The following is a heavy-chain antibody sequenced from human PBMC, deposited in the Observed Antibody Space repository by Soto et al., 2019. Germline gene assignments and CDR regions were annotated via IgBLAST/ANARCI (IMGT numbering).Heavy chain of an antibody. CDR2: ISWNSGSI. V-gene: IGHV3-9*01. CDR1: GFTFDDYA. Sequence: PGGSLRLSCAASGFTFDDYAMHWVRQAPGKGLEWVSGISWNSGSIGYADSVKGRFTISRDNAKNSLYLQMNSLRAEDTALYYCAKGMEYYYDSWGQGTLVTVSS. CDR3: AKGMEYYYDS. J-gene: IGHJ4*02. D-gene: IGHD3-3*01.